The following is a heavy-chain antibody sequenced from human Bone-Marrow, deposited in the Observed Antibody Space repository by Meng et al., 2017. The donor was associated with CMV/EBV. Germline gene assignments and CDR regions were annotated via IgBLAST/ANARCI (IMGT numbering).Heavy chain of an antibody. D-gene: IGHD1-26*01. CDR2: INHSGST. Sequence: SQTLSLTCAVYGGSFSGYYWSWIRQPPGKGLEWIWEINHSGSTNYNPSLKSRVTISVDTSKNQFSLKLSSVTAADTAVYYCAGYIVGATRYWGQGTLVTVSS. CDR3: AGYIVGATRY. J-gene: IGHJ4*02. CDR1: GGSFSGYY. V-gene: IGHV4-34*01.